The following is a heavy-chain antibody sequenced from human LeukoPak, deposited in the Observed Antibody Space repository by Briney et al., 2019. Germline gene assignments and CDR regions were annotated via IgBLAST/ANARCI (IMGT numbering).Heavy chain of an antibody. V-gene: IGHV1-18*01. CDR3: ARTGYGSGSDDFDF. Sequence: ASVKVSCKTSGYTFTRYGVSWERQAPGQGLEWMGWISPHNGNRDYAQKFKDRVTMTTDTSTNTVYLELRSLRPDDTAMYYCARTGYGSGSDDFDFWGQGTLVTVSS. D-gene: IGHD3-10*01. CDR1: GYTFTRYG. CDR2: ISPHNGNR. J-gene: IGHJ4*02.